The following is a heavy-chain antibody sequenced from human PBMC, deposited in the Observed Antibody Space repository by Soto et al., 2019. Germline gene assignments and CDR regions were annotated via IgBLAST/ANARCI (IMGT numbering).Heavy chain of an antibody. V-gene: IGHV1-18*01. J-gene: IGHJ2*01. CDR1: GYTFSDYA. Sequence: QVQLVQSGGEVKKPGASVKVSCQASGYTFSDYAISWVRQAPGQGLEWMGWISASTRQTDQAQNCQGRVIMTLDTSTNTAYMELRSLRSDDTAVYYCVRCYCSVGSCYACWHFDLWGRGTLVTVSS. D-gene: IGHD2-15*01. CDR2: ISASTRQT. CDR3: VRCYCSVGSCYACWHFDL.